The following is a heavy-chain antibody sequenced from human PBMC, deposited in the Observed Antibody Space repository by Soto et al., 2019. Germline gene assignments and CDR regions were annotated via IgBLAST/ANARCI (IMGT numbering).Heavy chain of an antibody. V-gene: IGHV1-3*01. J-gene: IGHJ5*02. CDR1: GYTFTSYS. Sequence: ASVKVSCKASGYTFTSYSMHWVRQAPGQRLEWMGWINAGNGNTKYSQKFQGRVTITRDTSASTAYMELSSLRSEDTAVYYCARDMEGQNWFHPWGQGTLVTVSS. CDR3: ARDMEGQNWFHP. D-gene: IGHD1-1*01. CDR2: INAGNGNT.